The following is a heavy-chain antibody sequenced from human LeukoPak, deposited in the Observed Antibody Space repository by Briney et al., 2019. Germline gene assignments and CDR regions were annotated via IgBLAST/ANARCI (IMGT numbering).Heavy chain of an antibody. CDR2: IRTAGDT. V-gene: IGHV3-13*01. J-gene: IGHJ3*02. Sequence: GGSLRLSCAASGLTFSSYDMHWVRQATGRGLEWVSVIRTAGDTYYSDSVKGRFTISRDNSKNTLYLQMNSLRAEDTAVYYCAPGWELLGGGAFDIWGQGTMVTVSS. CDR3: APGWELLGGGAFDI. CDR1: GLTFSSYD. D-gene: IGHD1-26*01.